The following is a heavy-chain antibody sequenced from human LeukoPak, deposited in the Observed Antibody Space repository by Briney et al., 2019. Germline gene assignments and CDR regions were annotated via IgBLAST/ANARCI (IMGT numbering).Heavy chain of an antibody. CDR2: IYYSGST. CDR1: GGSISSYY. CDR3: ARHPHKVVPAARGSYYYYYMDV. J-gene: IGHJ6*03. Sequence: SETLSLTCTVSGGSISSYYWSWIRQPPGKGLEWIGYIYYSGSTNYNPSLKSRVTISVDTSKNQFSLKLSSVTAADTAVYYCARHPHKVVPAARGSYYYYYMDVWGKGTTVTVSS. V-gene: IGHV4-59*01. D-gene: IGHD2-2*01.